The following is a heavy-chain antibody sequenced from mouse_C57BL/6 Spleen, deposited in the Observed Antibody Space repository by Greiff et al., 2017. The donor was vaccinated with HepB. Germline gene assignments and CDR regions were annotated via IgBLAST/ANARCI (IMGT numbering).Heavy chain of an antibody. Sequence: QVQLQQSGAELVRPGASVTLSCKASGYTFTDYEMHWVKQTPVHGLEWIGAIDPETGGTAYNQKFKGKAILTADKSSSTAYMELRSLTSEDSAVYYCTRRGDSSDYFDYWGQGTTLTVSS. D-gene: IGHD3-2*02. J-gene: IGHJ2*01. V-gene: IGHV1-15*01. CDR3: TRRGDSSDYFDY. CDR1: GYTFTDYE. CDR2: IDPETGGT.